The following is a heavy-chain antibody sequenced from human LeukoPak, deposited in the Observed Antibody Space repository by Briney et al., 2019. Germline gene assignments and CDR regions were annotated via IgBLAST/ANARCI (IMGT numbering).Heavy chain of an antibody. CDR2: ISGSGGNT. D-gene: IGHD3-22*01. J-gene: IGHJ4*02. V-gene: IGHV3-23*01. CDR3: AKDYYDSSGPDY. Sequence: GGSLRLSCAASGFTFSSYAMSWVRQAPGKGLEWVSSISGSGGNTYYADSVKGRFTISRDNSKNTLYMQMNSLRTEDTALYYCAKDYYDSSGPDYWGQGTLVTVSS. CDR1: GFTFSSYA.